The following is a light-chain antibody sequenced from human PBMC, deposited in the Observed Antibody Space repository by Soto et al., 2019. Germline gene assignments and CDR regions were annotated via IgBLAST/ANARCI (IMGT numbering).Light chain of an antibody. V-gene: IGKV3-20*01. Sequence: EIVLTQSPGTLSLSPGERATLSCRASQSVSSTYLAWYQQKPGQAPRLLIYGASSRATGIPDRFSGSGSGTDFTLTISRLEPEDCAVYYCQRYDISAFPFGQGTKLEIK. CDR1: QSVSSTY. J-gene: IGKJ2*01. CDR2: GAS. CDR3: QRYDISAFP.